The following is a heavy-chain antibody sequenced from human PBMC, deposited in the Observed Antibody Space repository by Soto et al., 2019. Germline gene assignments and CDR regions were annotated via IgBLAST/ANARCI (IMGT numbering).Heavy chain of an antibody. CDR3: SRLHSSYYRFDY. CDR1: GFTFSSYS. V-gene: IGHV3-21*01. D-gene: IGHD3-3*01. J-gene: IGHJ4*02. CDR2: ISSSSSYI. Sequence: GGSLRLSCAASGFTFSSYSMNWVRQAPGKGLEWVSSISSSSSYIYYADSVKGRFTISRDNAKNSLYLQMNSVRAEDTAVYYFSRLHSSYYRFDYCRQETLVTGSS.